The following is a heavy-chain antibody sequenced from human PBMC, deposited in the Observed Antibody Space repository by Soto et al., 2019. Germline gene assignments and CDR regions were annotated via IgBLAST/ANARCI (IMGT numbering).Heavy chain of an antibody. Sequence: QVQLVQSGAEVKKPGSSVKVSCKASGGTFSSYAISWVRQAPGQGLEWMGGIIPIFGTANYAQKFQGRVTITADESTGTAYMELSSLRSEDTAVYYCAREVYCTNGVCSRGIHFDYWGQGTLVTVSS. CDR1: GGTFSSYA. CDR3: AREVYCTNGVCSRGIHFDY. V-gene: IGHV1-69*12. CDR2: IIPIFGTA. J-gene: IGHJ4*02. D-gene: IGHD2-8*01.